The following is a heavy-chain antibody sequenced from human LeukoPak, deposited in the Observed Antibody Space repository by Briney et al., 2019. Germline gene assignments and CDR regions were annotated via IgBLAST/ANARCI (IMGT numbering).Heavy chain of an antibody. CDR1: GFTFSTYG. V-gene: IGHV3-30-3*01. CDR2: VSHDGSHK. J-gene: IGHJ4*02. CDR3: AKDTSQGHCSGGSCSFDY. D-gene: IGHD2-15*01. Sequence: PGGSLRLSCAASGFTFSTYGMHWVRQAPGKGLEWVAVVSHDGSHKYYGDSVKGRFTISRDNSKNTLYLQMNSLRAEDTAVYYCAKDTSQGHCSGGSCSFDYWGQGTLVTVSS.